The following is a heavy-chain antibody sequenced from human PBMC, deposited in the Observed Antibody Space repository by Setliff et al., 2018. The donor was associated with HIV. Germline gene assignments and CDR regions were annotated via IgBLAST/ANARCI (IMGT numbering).Heavy chain of an antibody. J-gene: IGHJ3*02. CDR2: ITKRADET. Sequence: GGSLRLSCAASGFTFGSYSMNWVRQAPGKGLEWISYITKRADETHYADSVKGRFSISRDTAKNSLYLQMNSLRPEDTALYYCVRDLLWAFDMWGPGTTVTVSS. V-gene: IGHV3-21*05. CDR1: GFTFGSYS. CDR3: VRDLLWAFDM. D-gene: IGHD3-10*01.